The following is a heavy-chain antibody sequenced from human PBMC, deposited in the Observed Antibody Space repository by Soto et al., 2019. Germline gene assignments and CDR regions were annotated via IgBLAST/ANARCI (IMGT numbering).Heavy chain of an antibody. Sequence: GASVKVSCKASGYTFTSYYMHWVRQAPGQGLEWMGIINPSGGSTSYAQKFQGRVTMTRDTSKNQLSLKLSSVTAADTAVYFCAGGDPYYHTTGLQRWGRGTLVTVSS. CDR2: INPSGGST. J-gene: IGHJ4*02. CDR1: GYTFTSYY. CDR3: AGGDPYYHTTGLQR. D-gene: IGHD3-22*01. V-gene: IGHV1-46*01.